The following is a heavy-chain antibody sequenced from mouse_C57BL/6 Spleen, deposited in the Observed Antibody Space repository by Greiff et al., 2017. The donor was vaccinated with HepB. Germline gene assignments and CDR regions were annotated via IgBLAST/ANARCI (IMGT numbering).Heavy chain of an antibody. J-gene: IGHJ4*01. D-gene: IGHD1-1*01. CDR1: GYTFTDYY. CDR3: ARCDYGSHYAMDY. CDR2: INPNNGGT. Sequence: EVQLQQSGPELVKPGASVKISCKASGYTFTDYYMNWVKQSHGKSLEWIGDINPNNGGTSYNQKFKGKATLTVDKSSSTAYMELRSLTSEDSAVYYCARCDYGSHYAMDYWGQGTSVTVSS. V-gene: IGHV1-26*01.